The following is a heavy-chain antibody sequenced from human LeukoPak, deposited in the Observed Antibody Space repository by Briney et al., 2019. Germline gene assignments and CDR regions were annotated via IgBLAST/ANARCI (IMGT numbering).Heavy chain of an antibody. D-gene: IGHD5-24*01. Sequence: ASVKVSCKASGYTFTGYYMHWVRQAPGQGLEWMGWINPNSGGTNYAQKFQGRVTMTRDTSISTAYLQWSSLKASDTAMYYCARSSDGYNYLWYFDYWGQGTLVTVSS. J-gene: IGHJ4*02. V-gene: IGHV1-2*02. CDR3: ARSSDGYNYLWYFDY. CDR1: GYTFTGYY. CDR2: INPNSGGT.